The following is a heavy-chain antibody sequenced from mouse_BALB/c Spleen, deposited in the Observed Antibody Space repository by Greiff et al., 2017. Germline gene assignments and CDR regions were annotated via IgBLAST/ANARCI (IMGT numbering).Heavy chain of an antibody. Sequence: EVQLQESGGGLVQPGGSLKLSCAASGFTFSSYGMSWVRQTPDKRLELIATINSNGGSTYYPDSVKGRFTISRDNAKNTLYLQMSSLKSEDTAMYYCARDRELLITTVVEGHAMDYWGQGTSVTVSS. V-gene: IGHV5-6-3*01. J-gene: IGHJ4*01. D-gene: IGHD1-1*01. CDR3: ARDRELLITTVVEGHAMDY. CDR1: GFTFSSYG. CDR2: INSNGGST.